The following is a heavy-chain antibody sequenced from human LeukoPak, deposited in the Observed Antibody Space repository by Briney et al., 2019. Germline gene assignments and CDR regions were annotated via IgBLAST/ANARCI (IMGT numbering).Heavy chain of an antibody. CDR1: GFTFSSYW. J-gene: IGHJ4*02. V-gene: IGHV3-49*04. D-gene: IGHD3-9*01. CDR3: TRARYFDWLGEY. Sequence: GGSLRLSCAASGFTFSSYWMSWVRQAPGKGLEWVGFIRSKAYGGTTEYAASVKGRFTISRDDSKSIAYLQMNSLKTEDTAVYYCTRARYFDWLGEYWGQGTLVTVSS. CDR2: IRSKAYGGTT.